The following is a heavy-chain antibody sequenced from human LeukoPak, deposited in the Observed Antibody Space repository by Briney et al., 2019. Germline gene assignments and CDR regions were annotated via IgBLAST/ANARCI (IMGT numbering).Heavy chain of an antibody. V-gene: IGHV3-20*04. CDR1: GFTFDDYG. CDR3: ARDQGGVLGQLVAY. CDR2: INWNGGST. J-gene: IGHJ4*02. Sequence: PGGSLRLSCAASGFTFDDYGMSWVRQAPGKGLEWVSGINWNGGSTGYADSVKGRFTISRDNAKNSPYLQMNSLRAEDTALYYCARDQGGVLGQLVAYWGQGTLVTVSS. D-gene: IGHD6-6*01.